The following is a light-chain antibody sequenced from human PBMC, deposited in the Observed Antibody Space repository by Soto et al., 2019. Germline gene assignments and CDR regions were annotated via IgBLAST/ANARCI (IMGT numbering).Light chain of an antibody. V-gene: IGKV3-20*01. CDR2: GAS. Sequence: EIVLTQSPGTLSLSPGDRATLSCRASQSVNSNYLAWYQRKPDQAPRLLIYGASNRATDIPYRFSASGSGTDFTLTITRLDAEDFAVYYCQQYDSTPPTFGQGTKVEVK. CDR3: QQYDSTPPT. CDR1: QSVNSNY. J-gene: IGKJ1*01.